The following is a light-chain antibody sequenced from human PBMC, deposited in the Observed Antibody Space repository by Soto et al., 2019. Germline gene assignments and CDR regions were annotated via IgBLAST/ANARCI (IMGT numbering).Light chain of an antibody. J-gene: IGKJ3*01. CDR3: QQYNGWVT. Sequence: EIVMTQSPATLSVSPGERATLSCRASQSVSSNLAWYQQKPGQAPRLLIYGASTRASGIPARFSGSGSGTEVTLTISSLQSEDFAFYYCQQYNGWVTFGPGTKVDIK. V-gene: IGKV3-15*01. CDR1: QSVSSN. CDR2: GAS.